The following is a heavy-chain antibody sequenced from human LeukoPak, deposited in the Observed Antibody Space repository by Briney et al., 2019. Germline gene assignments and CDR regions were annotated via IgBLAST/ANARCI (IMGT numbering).Heavy chain of an antibody. D-gene: IGHD1-26*01. CDR3: ARSGFATGSHFDY. CDR1: GYTSTNYD. J-gene: IGHJ4*02. Sequence: GASVKVSCKASGYTSTNYDIDWVRQAPGQGPEWMGWMNPNSGNTGYAQKFQGRVTMTRDTSITTAYLELSSLRSEDTAVYFCARSGFATGSHFDYWGQGTLVTVSS. V-gene: IGHV1-8*01. CDR2: MNPNSGNT.